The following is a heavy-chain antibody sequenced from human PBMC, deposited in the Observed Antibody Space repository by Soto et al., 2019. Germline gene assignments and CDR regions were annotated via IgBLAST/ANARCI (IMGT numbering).Heavy chain of an antibody. CDR2: ISGGSSPI. CDR1: GFTFSGYN. J-gene: IGHJ6*03. Sequence: PGGSLRLSCVASGFTFSGYNMIWVRQAPGKGLECLSYISGGSSPINYAVSVRGRFTISRDNAKNSLYLQMNSLRDEDTAVDYCARVSCCGLDHYYYMDVWGKGITVTVSS. D-gene: IGHD1-1*01. V-gene: IGHV3-48*02. CDR3: ARVSCCGLDHYYYMDV.